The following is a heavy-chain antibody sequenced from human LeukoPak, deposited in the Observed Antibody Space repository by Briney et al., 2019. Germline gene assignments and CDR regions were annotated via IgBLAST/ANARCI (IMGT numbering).Heavy chain of an antibody. Sequence: SETLSLTCTVSGGSISSYYWSWIRQPPGKGLEWIGYIYYSGSTNCNPSLKSRVTISVDTSKNQFSLKLSSVTAADTAVYYCARISIDGSSWFDYYYYMDVWGKGTTVTVSS. V-gene: IGHV4-59*01. J-gene: IGHJ6*03. CDR1: GGSISSYY. CDR3: ARISIDGSSWFDYYYYMDV. D-gene: IGHD6-13*01. CDR2: IYYSGST.